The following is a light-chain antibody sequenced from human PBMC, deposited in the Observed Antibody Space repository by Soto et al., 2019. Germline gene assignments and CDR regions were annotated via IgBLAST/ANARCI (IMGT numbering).Light chain of an antibody. CDR3: QQRSNWPPSIT. CDR1: QSVSNS. V-gene: IGKV3-11*01. Sequence: EIVLTQSPATLSLSPGERVTLSCRASQSVSNSLAWYQQKPGQAPRLLIYDASNRATGIPARFSGSGSGTDFTLTISSLEPEDFAVYYCQQRSNWPPSITFGQGTRLEIK. CDR2: DAS. J-gene: IGKJ5*01.